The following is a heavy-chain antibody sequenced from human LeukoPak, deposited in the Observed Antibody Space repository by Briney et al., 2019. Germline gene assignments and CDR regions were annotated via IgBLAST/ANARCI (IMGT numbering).Heavy chain of an antibody. V-gene: IGHV1-46*01. CDR2: INPSGGST. CDR1: GYTFTGYY. J-gene: IGHJ4*02. CDR3: AVCSGGSCYSALDAPDY. D-gene: IGHD2-15*01. Sequence: ASVKVSCKASGYTFTGYYVHWVRQAPGQGLEWMGIINPSGGSTSYAQKFQGRVTMTRDMSTSTVYMELSSLRSEDTAVYYCAVCSGGSCYSALDAPDYWGQGTLVTVSS.